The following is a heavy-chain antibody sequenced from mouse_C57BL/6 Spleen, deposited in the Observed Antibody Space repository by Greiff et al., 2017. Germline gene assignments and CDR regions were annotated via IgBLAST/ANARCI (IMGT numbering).Heavy chain of an antibody. V-gene: IGHV1-55*01. J-gene: IGHJ3*01. CDR2: IYPGSGST. CDR1: GYTFTSYW. CDR3: ARDFGYERRFAY. D-gene: IGHD2-2*01. Sequence: QVQLQQPGAELVKPGASVKMSCKASGYTFTSYWITWVKQRPGQGLEWIGDIYPGSGSTNYNEKFKSKATLTVDTSSSTAYMQLSSLTSEDSAVYYCARDFGYERRFAYWGQGTLVTVSA.